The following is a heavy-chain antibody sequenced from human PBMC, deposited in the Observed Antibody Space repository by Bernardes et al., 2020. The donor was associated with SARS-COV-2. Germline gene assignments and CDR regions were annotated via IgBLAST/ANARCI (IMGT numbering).Heavy chain of an antibody. J-gene: IGHJ4*02. CDR3: TTGAEIYYDSSGFSYYFDF. CDR1: GFTFSNAW. Sequence: GGYLRLSCAASGFTFSNAWMNWVRQAPGKGLEWVGHIKRKTDGGTTDYAAPVKGRFTISGDDSKNTMYLQMNSLKTEDTAVYYCTTGAEIYYDSSGFSYYFDFWGQGTLVTVSS. CDR2: IKRKTDGGTT. D-gene: IGHD3-22*01. V-gene: IGHV3-15*07.